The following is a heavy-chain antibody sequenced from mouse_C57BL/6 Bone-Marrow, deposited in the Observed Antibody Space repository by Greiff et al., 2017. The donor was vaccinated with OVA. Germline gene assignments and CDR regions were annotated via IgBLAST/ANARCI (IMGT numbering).Heavy chain of an antibody. CDR1: GFNFKDDY. V-gene: IGHV14-4*01. CDR3: TTYRY. J-gene: IGHJ2*01. Sequence: VQLQQSGAELVRPGASVKLSCTASGFNFKDDYMHWVKERPEQGLEWIGWIDPENGATEYASKFQGKATITADTSSKTVYLHLSSLTSEDTAVYYCTTYRYWGQGTTLTVSS. CDR2: IDPENGAT.